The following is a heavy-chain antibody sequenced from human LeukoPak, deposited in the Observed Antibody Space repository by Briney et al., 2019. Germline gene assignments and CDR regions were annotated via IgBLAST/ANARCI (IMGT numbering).Heavy chain of an antibody. CDR3: ARLKFYDSTGYSPGHYMDV. Sequence: SETLSLTCTVSGGPIYSYYWSWIRQTAGKGLEWIGRLYPGVSTNYNPSLMSRVTMSVDTSKNQFALKLSAVTAADTAVYYCARLKFYDSTGYSPGHYMDVWGKGTTVTVSS. V-gene: IGHV4-4*07. D-gene: IGHD3-22*01. CDR1: GGPIYSYY. CDR2: LYPGVST. J-gene: IGHJ6*03.